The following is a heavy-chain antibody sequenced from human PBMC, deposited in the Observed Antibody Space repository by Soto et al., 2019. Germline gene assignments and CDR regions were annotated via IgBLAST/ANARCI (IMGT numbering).Heavy chain of an antibody. CDR1: GGTFSSYA. J-gene: IGHJ6*02. Sequence: ASVKVSFKASGGTFSSYAISWVRQAPGQGLEWMGGIIPIFGTANYAQKFQGRVTITADESTSTAYMELSSLRSEDTAVYYCARGRAIAARPYYYGMDVWGQGTTVTVSS. CDR2: IIPIFGTA. V-gene: IGHV1-69*13. D-gene: IGHD6-6*01. CDR3: ARGRAIAARPYYYGMDV.